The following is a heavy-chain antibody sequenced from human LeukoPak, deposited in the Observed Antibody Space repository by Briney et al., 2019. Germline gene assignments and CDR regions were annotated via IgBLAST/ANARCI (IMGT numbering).Heavy chain of an antibody. J-gene: IGHJ4*02. CDR2: IIPILGIA. CDR1: GGTFSSYA. CDR3: ARSGFLEWTFDY. Sequence: ASVKVSCKASGGTFSSYAISWVRQAPGQGLEWMGRIIPILGIANYAQKFQGRVTITADKSTSTAYMELSSLRSEDTAVYYCARSGFLEWTFDYWGQGTLVTVSS. V-gene: IGHV1-69*04. D-gene: IGHD3-3*01.